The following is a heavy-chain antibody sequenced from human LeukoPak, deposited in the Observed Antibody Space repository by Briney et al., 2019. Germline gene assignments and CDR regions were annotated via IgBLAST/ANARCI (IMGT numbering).Heavy chain of an antibody. CDR1: GFTFSSYA. V-gene: IGHV3-21*01. CDR3: ARDRNSIIDY. J-gene: IGHJ4*02. CDR2: ISSSSSYI. D-gene: IGHD2-21*01. Sequence: TGGSLRLSCAASGFTFSSYAMSWVRQAPGKGLEWVSSISSSSSYIYYADSVKGRFTISRDNAKNSLYLQMNSLRAEDTAVYYCARDRNSIIDYWGQGTLVTVSS.